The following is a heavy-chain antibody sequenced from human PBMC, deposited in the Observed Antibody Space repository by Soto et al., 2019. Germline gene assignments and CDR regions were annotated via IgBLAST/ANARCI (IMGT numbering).Heavy chain of an antibody. D-gene: IGHD5-18*01. J-gene: IGHJ4*02. V-gene: IGHV4-31*03. CDR1: GGSISSGGYY. CDR3: ARETAMGPLAY. Sequence: PSETLSLTGTVSGGSISSGGYYWSWIRQHPGKGLEWIGYIYYSGSTYYNPSLKSRVTISVDTSKTKFSLKLSSVTAADTAVYYCARETAMGPLAYWGQGTLVTVSS. CDR2: IYYSGST.